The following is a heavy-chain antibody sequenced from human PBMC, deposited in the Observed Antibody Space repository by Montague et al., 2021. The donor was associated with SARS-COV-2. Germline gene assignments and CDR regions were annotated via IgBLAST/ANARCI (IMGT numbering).Heavy chain of an antibody. V-gene: IGHV6-1*01. J-gene: IGHJ6*02. CDR2: TYYRSKWYN. Sequence: CAISGDSVSSNSAAWNWIRQSPSRGLEGLGRTYYRSKWYNDYAVSVKSRITINPDTSKNQFSLQLNSVTPEDTAVYYCASGRMVPYSSSWTTLYYYYGMDVWGQGTTVTVSS. CDR3: ASGRMVPYSSSWTTLYYYYGMDV. D-gene: IGHD6-13*01. CDR1: GDSVSSNSAA.